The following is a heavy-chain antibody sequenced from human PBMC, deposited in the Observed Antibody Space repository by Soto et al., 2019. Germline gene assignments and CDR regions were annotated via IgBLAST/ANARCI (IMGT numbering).Heavy chain of an antibody. CDR1: GFTFSSYE. J-gene: IGHJ5*02. Sequence: QPGGSLRLSCAASGFTFSSYEMNWVRQAPGKGLEWVSYISSSGSTIYYADSVKGRFTISRDNAKNSLYLQMNSLRAEDTAVYYCARGGAYNWNDWFDPWGQGTLVTVSS. V-gene: IGHV3-48*03. D-gene: IGHD1-20*01. CDR3: ARGGAYNWNDWFDP. CDR2: ISSSGSTI.